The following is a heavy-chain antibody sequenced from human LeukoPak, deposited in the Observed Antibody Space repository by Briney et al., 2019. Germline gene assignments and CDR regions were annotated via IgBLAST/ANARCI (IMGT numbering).Heavy chain of an antibody. V-gene: IGHV3-48*04. J-gene: IGHJ3*02. Sequence: GGSLRLSCAASGFTFSSYWMSWVRQAPGKGLEWISYIDSISTTIYSADSVRGRFTISRDNAKNSVYLQMNSLRVEDTAIYYCARGAPLVAVTTGAFDIWGQGTMVTVSS. CDR2: IDSISTTI. CDR3: ARGAPLVAVTTGAFDI. D-gene: IGHD2-15*01. CDR1: GFTFSSYW.